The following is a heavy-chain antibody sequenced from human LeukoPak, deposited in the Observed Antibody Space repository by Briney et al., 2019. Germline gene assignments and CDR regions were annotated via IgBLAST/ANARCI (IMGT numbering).Heavy chain of an antibody. D-gene: IGHD2-15*01. V-gene: IGHV3-23*01. CDR3: AKQLGYCSDGSCYFPY. J-gene: IGHJ4*02. CDR1: GFTFSSSA. Sequence: GGALRLSCAASGFTFSSSAMSWVRQAPGKGLEWVSAISNNGGYTYYADSVRGRFTISRDNSKSTLCLQMNSLRAEDTAVYYCAKQLGYCSDGSCYFPYWGQGTLVTVSS. CDR2: ISNNGGYT.